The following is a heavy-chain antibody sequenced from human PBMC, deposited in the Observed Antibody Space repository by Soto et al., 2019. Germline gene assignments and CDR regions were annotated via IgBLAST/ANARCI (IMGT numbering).Heavy chain of an antibody. V-gene: IGHV3-11*06. CDR1: GFTFSDYY. CDR2: ISSSSSYT. D-gene: IGHD6-6*01. CDR3: ARGRGLRSIAAPYYFDY. J-gene: IGHJ4*02. Sequence: GGSLRLSCAASGFTFSDYYMSWIRQAPGKGLEWVSYISSSSSYTNYADSVKGRFTISRDNAKNSLYLQMNSLRAEDTAVYYCARGRGLRSIAAPYYFDYWGQGTLVTVSS.